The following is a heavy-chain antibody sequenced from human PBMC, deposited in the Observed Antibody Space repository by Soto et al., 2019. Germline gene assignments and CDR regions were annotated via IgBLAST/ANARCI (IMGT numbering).Heavy chain of an antibody. CDR3: AKDGIRKDDY. V-gene: IGHV3-23*01. CDR2: ISDSGANT. CDR1: GFSITYYA. J-gene: IGHJ4*02. Sequence: EVLLLESGGGFIQTGGSLRLSCSASGFSITYYAMSWVRQAPGKGLEWVSSISDSGANTFYADSVKGRFAISRDTSKNTVYLQMNNLRAEDTALYYCAKDGIRKDDYWGQGTLVTVSS.